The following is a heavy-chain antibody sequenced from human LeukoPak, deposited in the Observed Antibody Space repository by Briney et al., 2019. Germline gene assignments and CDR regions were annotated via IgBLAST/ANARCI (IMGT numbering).Heavy chain of an antibody. CDR2: IYYSGST. D-gene: IGHD5-12*01. CDR3: ARESRYSGYATYYFDY. J-gene: IGHJ4*02. CDR1: GGSISSHY. V-gene: IGHV4-59*11. Sequence: PSETLSLTCTVSGGSISSHYWSWIRQPPGKGLEWIGYIYYSGSTNYNPSLKSRVTISVDTSKNQFSLKLSSVTAADTAVYYCARESRYSGYATYYFDYWGQGTLVTVSS.